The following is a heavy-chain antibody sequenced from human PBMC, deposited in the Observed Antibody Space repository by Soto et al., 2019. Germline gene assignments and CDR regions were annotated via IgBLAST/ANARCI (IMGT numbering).Heavy chain of an antibody. CDR3: VMSIESSIQH. CDR2: ISADNGNT. Sequence: VQLVQSGAEVKKPGSSVKVSCKASGYTFTSYGISWVRQAPGQGLEWMGWISADNGNTNYAQKLQGRVTMTTDTSTSTAYMDLRSLSSDDTAVYYCVMSIESSIQHWGQGNRGTVSS. V-gene: IGHV1-18*01. D-gene: IGHD6-6*01. CDR1: GYTFTSYG. J-gene: IGHJ1*01.